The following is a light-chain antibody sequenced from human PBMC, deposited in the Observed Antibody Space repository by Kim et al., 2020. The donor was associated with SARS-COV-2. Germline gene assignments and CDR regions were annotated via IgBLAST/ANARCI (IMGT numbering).Light chain of an antibody. CDR1: QTISNY. V-gene: IGKV1-39*01. Sequence: DIQMTQSPSSLSASVGDRVTITCRASQTISNYLNWYQQIPGKAPKLLIYAASSLQRGVPSRFRGSGSGTDFTLTISSLQPEDFATYYCQQSYSSPPTFGQGTKVDIK. CDR2: AAS. J-gene: IGKJ1*01. CDR3: QQSYSSPPT.